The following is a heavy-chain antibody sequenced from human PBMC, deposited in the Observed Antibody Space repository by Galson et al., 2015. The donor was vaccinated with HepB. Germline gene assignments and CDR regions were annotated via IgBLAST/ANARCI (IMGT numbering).Heavy chain of an antibody. Sequence: SVKVSCKASGYTFTDYVVNWVRQAPGQGLEWMGWMNTNTGKPTYAPGFAGRFVFSLDTSVTTAYLQIGSLETDDTAVYYCARSPLRFLDWLPYYDYYYMDVWGEGTTATVSS. CDR1: GYTFTDYV. V-gene: IGHV7-4-1*01. CDR3: ARSPLRFLDWLPYYDYYYMDV. J-gene: IGHJ6*03. D-gene: IGHD3-3*01. CDR2: MNTNTGKP.